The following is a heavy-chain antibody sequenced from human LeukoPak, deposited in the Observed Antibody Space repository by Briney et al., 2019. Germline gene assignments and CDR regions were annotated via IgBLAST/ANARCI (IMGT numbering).Heavy chain of an antibody. V-gene: IGHV3-15*01. J-gene: IGHJ4*02. CDR1: GFTFSNAW. D-gene: IGHD1-26*01. Sequence: GGSLRLSCAASGFTFSNAWMTWVRQAPGKGLEWVGRIKSKTDGGTTDYDAPVKGRFTISRDDSKNTLYLQMNSLETEDTAVYYCRATGSSVVDCWGQGTLVTVSS. CDR3: RATGSSVVDC. CDR2: IKSKTDGGTT.